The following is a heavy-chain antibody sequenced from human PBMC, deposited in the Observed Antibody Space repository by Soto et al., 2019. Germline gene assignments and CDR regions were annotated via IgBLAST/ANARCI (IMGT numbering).Heavy chain of an antibody. V-gene: IGHV3-33*01. CDR3: VRGGGRASATLDY. D-gene: IGHD2-15*01. CDR1: GFSFSSYA. Sequence: QGQLVESGGGVVEPGRSLRLSCTASGFSFSSYAMLWVRQAPGKGLEWVALIWYDGSNKYYEDPVKGRFTINRDNSKNTVYLQMSSMRVEDTAVYYFVRGGGRASATLDYWGRGTLVTVSS. J-gene: IGHJ4*02. CDR2: IWYDGSNK.